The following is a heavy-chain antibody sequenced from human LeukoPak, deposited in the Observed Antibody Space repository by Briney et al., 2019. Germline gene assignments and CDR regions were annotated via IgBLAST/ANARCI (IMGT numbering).Heavy chain of an antibody. V-gene: IGHV4-34*01. CDR3: ARGVDTAMVSEFDY. Sequence: SETLSLTCAVYGGSFSGYYWSWIRQPPGKGLEWIGEINHSGSTNYNPSLKSRVTISVDTSKNQFSLKLSSVTAAETAVYYCARGVDTAMVSEFDYWGQGTLVTVSS. CDR2: INHSGST. J-gene: IGHJ4*02. CDR1: GGSFSGYY. D-gene: IGHD5-18*01.